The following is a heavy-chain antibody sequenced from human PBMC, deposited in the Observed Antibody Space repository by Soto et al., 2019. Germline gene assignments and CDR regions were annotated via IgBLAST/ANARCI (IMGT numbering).Heavy chain of an antibody. D-gene: IGHD2-2*01. V-gene: IGHV3-23*01. Sequence: EVQLLESGGDLVQPGGSLRLSCAASGFTFSGFALNWVRQAPGKGLEWVSTISSDGHSTYYADSVRGRLTISRDNSKNRLYLQMNSLRAEDTAVYYCAKDRRSIVVVPAAMGLFDYWGQGTLVTVSS. J-gene: IGHJ4*02. CDR2: ISSDGHST. CDR3: AKDRRSIVVVPAAMGLFDY. CDR1: GFTFSGFA.